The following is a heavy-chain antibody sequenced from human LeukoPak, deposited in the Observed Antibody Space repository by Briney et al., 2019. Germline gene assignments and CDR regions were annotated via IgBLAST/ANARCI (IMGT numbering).Heavy chain of an antibody. CDR3: ARGTGNYFYYMAV. Sequence: GGSLRLSCAASGFTFSSYGMHWVCQAPGKGLEWVALIWYDGSSDYYAHSVKGRFTISRDNSKNTLYLQMNSLRAEDTAVYYCARGTGNYFYYMAVWGKGTTVTVSS. CDR1: GFTFSSYG. D-gene: IGHD3/OR15-3a*01. V-gene: IGHV3-33*01. CDR2: IWYDGSSD. J-gene: IGHJ6*03.